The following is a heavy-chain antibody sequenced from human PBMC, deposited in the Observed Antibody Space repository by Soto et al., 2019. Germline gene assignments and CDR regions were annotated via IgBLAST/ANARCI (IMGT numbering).Heavy chain of an antibody. Sequence: SVKVSCKASGGTFSSYAISWVRQAPGQGLEWMGGIITIFGTANYAQKFQGRVTITADESTSTAYMELSSLRSEDTAVYYCASPTSGSYYSFDYWGQGTLVTVSS. J-gene: IGHJ4*02. CDR3: ASPTSGSYYSFDY. CDR1: GGTFSSYA. V-gene: IGHV1-69*13. D-gene: IGHD1-26*01. CDR2: IITIFGTA.